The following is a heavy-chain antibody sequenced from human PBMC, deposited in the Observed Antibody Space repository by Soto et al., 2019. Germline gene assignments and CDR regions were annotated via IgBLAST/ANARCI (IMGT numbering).Heavy chain of an antibody. V-gene: IGHV4-30-4*01. CDR3: ATESGSTYGYFDS. CDR1: GGSVTSDEDY. Sequence: PSETLSLTCTVSGGSVTSDEDYWSWIRQSPGKGLEWIGYISNSGSTGYNPSLKTRLSMSVDRSKNQFTLRLTSVIAADTAVYFCATESGSTYGYFDSWSQGTLVTVSS. J-gene: IGHJ4*02. CDR2: ISNSGST. D-gene: IGHD4-17*01.